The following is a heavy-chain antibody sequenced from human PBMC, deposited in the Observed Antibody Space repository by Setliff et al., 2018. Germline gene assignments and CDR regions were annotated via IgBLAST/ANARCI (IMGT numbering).Heavy chain of an antibody. CDR3: ARDVFDFRTGQAGP. CDR2: ISSSGSI. V-gene: IGHV3-48*03. CDR1: GFTFSSYA. Sequence: GGSLRLSCAASGFTFSSYAMNWVRQGPGKGLEWVSYISSSGSIYYANSVKGRFTISRDNAKNSLYLQMNSLRVEDTAVYYCARDVFDFRTGQAGPWGQGTLVTVSS. J-gene: IGHJ5*02. D-gene: IGHD3-3*01.